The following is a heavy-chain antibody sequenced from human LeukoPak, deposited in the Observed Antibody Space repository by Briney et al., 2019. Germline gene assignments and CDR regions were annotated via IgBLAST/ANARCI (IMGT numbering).Heavy chain of an antibody. Sequence: GGSLRLSCAASGFTFSSYGMHRVRQAPGKGLEWVAVISYDGSNKYYADSVKGRFTISRDNSKNTLYLQMNSLRAEDTAVYYCARDEDDAFDIWGQGTMVTVSS. CDR1: GFTFSSYG. V-gene: IGHV3-30*03. CDR3: ARDEDDAFDI. CDR2: ISYDGSNK. J-gene: IGHJ3*02.